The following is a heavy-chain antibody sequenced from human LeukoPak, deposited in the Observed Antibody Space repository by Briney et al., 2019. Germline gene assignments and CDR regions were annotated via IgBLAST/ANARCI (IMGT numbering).Heavy chain of an antibody. D-gene: IGHD1-26*01. CDR2: INAGNGNA. J-gene: IGHJ4*02. Sequence: ASVKVSCKASGYTFTSYAMHWVRQAPGQRLEWMGWINAGNGNAKYSQKFQGRVTITRDTSASTAYMELSSLRSEDTAVYYCARDGEYSGSYYDYWGQGTLVTVSS. CDR3: ARDGEYSGSYYDY. CDR1: GYTFTSYA. V-gene: IGHV1-3*01.